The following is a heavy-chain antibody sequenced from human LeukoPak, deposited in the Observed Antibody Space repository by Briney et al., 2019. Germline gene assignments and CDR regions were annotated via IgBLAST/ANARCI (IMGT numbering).Heavy chain of an antibody. CDR2: IRSKAYGGTT. J-gene: IGHJ6*03. V-gene: IGHV3-49*04. D-gene: IGHD3-10*01. CDR1: GFPFSSGW. Sequence: PGGSLRLSCAASGFPFSSGWMSWVRQAPGKGLEWVGFIRSKAYGGTTEYAASVKGRFTISRDDSKSIAYLQMNSLKTEDTAVYYCTRDIGVLWFGDRGYYMDVWGKGTTVTVSS. CDR3: TRDIGVLWFGDRGYYMDV.